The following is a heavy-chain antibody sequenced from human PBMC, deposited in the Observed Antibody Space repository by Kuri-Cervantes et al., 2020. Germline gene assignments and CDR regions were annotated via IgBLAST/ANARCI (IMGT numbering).Heavy chain of an antibody. Sequence: GESLKISCAASGFTFNNYAMSWVRQAPGKGLEWVANIKQDGSEKYYVDSVKGRFTISRDNAKNSLYLQMNSLRAEDTAVYYCASTKWELLNTPPLDYWGQGTLVTVSS. CDR2: IKQDGSEK. CDR1: GFTFNNYA. V-gene: IGHV3-7*01. J-gene: IGHJ4*02. D-gene: IGHD1-26*01. CDR3: ASTKWELLNTPPLDY.